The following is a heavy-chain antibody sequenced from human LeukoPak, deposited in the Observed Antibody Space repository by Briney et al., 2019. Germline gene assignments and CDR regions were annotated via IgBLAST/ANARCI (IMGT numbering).Heavy chain of an antibody. CDR1: GFHFSSYG. CDR3: ATYSSLNRREFQY. D-gene: IGHD3-22*01. V-gene: IGHV3-30*02. CDR2: IRYDGSNK. Sequence: TGGSLRLSCAASGFHFSSYGMHWVRQAPGKGLEWVAFIRYDGSNKYYADSVKGRFTISRDNAKNSLYLQMNSLRAEDTAVYYCATYSSLNRREFQYWGQGTLLTVSS. J-gene: IGHJ1*01.